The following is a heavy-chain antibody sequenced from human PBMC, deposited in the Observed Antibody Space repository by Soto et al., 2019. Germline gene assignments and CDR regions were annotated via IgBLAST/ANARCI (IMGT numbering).Heavy chain of an antibody. J-gene: IGHJ5*02. V-gene: IGHV4-30-4*08. Sequence: SETLSLTCTVSGGSIISGDYYWSWNRQPPGKGLEWIGYIYYSGSTYYNPSLKSRVTISVDTSKNQFSLKLSSMTAADTAVYFCERAGVYSWCKYRGPCGPEPLVTV. CDR2: IYYSGST. D-gene: IGHD1-26*01. CDR3: ERAGVYSWCKYRGP. CDR1: GGSIISGDYY.